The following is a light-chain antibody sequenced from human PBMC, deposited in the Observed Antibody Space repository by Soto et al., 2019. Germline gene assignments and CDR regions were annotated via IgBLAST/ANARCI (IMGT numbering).Light chain of an antibody. J-gene: IGKJ1*01. V-gene: IGKV3-20*01. CDR3: HQYGSSPWT. CDR1: QSVSNNY. Sequence: EIVLTQSPGTLSLSPRERAALSCRASQSVSNNYLAWYQQTPGQAPRLLIYGASSRATGIPDRFGGSGSGTDFTLTISRLEPEDFAVYYCHQYGSSPWTFGQGTTVEIK. CDR2: GAS.